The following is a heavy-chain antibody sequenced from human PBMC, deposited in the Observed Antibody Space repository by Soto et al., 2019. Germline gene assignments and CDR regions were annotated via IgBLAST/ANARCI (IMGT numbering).Heavy chain of an antibody. CDR2: ISYDGSNK. CDR3: AKDYYDILTGYYRNGKDV. D-gene: IGHD3-9*01. Sequence: GGSLRLSCAASGFTFSSYGMHWVRQAPGKGLEWVAVISYDGSNKYYADSVKGRFTISRDNSKNTLYLQMNSLRAEDTAVYYCAKDYYDILTGYYRNGKDVWGQGTTVTVSS. J-gene: IGHJ6*02. V-gene: IGHV3-30*18. CDR1: GFTFSSYG.